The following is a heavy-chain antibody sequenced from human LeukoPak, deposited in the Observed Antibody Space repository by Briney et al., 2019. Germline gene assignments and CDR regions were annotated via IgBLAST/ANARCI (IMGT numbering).Heavy chain of an antibody. CDR3: ARGRTSGSSWPFDY. CDR1: GFTFNDYY. D-gene: IGHD6-13*01. CDR2: IGSSGDSI. J-gene: IGHJ4*02. V-gene: IGHV3-11*04. Sequence: PGGSLRPSCAASGFTFNDYYMSWIRQAPGKGLEWISYIGSSGDSINYADSVKGRFTISRDNAKNSLSLQMNSLRAKDTAVYYCARGRTSGSSWPFDYWGQGTPVTVSS.